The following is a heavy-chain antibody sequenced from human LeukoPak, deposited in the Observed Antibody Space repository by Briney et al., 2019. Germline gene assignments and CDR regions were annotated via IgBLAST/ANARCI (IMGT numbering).Heavy chain of an antibody. CDR1: GYSISSGYY. CDR2: IYHSGST. V-gene: IGHV4-38-2*01. Sequence: SGTLSLTCAVSGYSISSGYYWGWIRQPPGKGLEWIGSIYHSGSTYYNPSLKSRVTISVDTSKNQFSLKLSSVTAADTAVYYCARHTQVYASLDYWGQGTLVTVSS. D-gene: IGHD2-8*01. CDR3: ARHTQVYASLDY. J-gene: IGHJ4*02.